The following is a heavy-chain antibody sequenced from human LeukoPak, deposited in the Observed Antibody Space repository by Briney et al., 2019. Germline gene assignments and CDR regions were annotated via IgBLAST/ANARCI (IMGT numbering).Heavy chain of an antibody. CDR2: ISSSSSYI. CDR3: AREQQLVGAFDI. J-gene: IGHJ3*02. Sequence: GGSLRLSCAASGFTFSSYSMNWVRQAPGKGLEWVSSISSSSSYIYYADSVKGRFTISRDNAKNSLYLQMNSLRAEDTAVYYRAREQQLVGAFDIWGQGTMVTVSS. V-gene: IGHV3-21*01. CDR1: GFTFSSYS. D-gene: IGHD6-13*01.